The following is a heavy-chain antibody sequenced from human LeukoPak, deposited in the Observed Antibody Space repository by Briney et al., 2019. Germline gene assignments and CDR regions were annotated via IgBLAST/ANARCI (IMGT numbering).Heavy chain of an antibody. CDR3: AKAHPTYYYDSSEYYFDY. Sequence: GGSLRLSCAATGLTVSSNYMSWVRQAPGKGLECISGFSGSGGSTYYADSVKGRFTISRDNSKNTLYLQMNSLRAEDTAVYYCAKAHPTYYYDSSEYYFDYWGQGILVTVSS. CDR2: FSGSGGST. V-gene: IGHV3-23*01. CDR1: GLTVSSNY. D-gene: IGHD3-22*01. J-gene: IGHJ4*02.